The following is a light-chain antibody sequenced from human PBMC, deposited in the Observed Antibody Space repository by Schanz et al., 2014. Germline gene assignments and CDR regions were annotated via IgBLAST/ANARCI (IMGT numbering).Light chain of an antibody. CDR2: WAS. V-gene: IGKV4-1*01. CDR3: QQRSNWPLT. CDR1: QSVFYSSNNKNF. J-gene: IGKJ4*01. Sequence: DIVMTQSPDSLAVSLGERATINCKSSQSVFYSSNNKNFLAWYQQKPGQPPKLLFYWASTRESGVPDRFSGSGSGTDFTLTISSLEPEDFAVYYCQQRSNWPLTFGGGTKVEIK.